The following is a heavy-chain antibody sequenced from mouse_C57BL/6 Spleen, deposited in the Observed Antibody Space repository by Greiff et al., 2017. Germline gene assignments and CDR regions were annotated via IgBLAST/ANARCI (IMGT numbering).Heavy chain of an antibody. V-gene: IGHV1-54*01. CDR2: INPGSGGT. CDR1: GYAFTNYL. D-gene: IGHD2-4*01. Sequence: QVQLQQSGAELVRPGTSVKVSCKASGYAFTNYLIEWVKQRPGQGLEWIGVINPGSGGTNYNEKFKGKATLTVDKSSSTAYMQLSSLTSEDSAVYLCARAVNYEYDGEPFDYWGQGTTLTVSS. J-gene: IGHJ2*01. CDR3: ARAVNYEYDGEPFDY.